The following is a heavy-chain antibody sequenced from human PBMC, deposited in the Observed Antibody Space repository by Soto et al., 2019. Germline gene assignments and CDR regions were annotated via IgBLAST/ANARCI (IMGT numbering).Heavy chain of an antibody. J-gene: IGHJ5*02. D-gene: IGHD1-7*01. V-gene: IGHV1-8*01. CDR2: MNPNSGNT. CDR3: ARGTHNWNYGWFDP. CDR1: GYTFTSYD. Sequence: ASVKVSCKASGYTFTSYDINWVRQATGQGLEWMGWMNPNSGNTGYAQKFQGRVTITRDTSASTAYMELSSLRSEDTAVYYCARGTHNWNYGWFDPWGQGTLVTVSS.